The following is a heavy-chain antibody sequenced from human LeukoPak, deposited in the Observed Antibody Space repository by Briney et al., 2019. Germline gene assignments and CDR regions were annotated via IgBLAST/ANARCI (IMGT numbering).Heavy chain of an antibody. D-gene: IGHD1-26*01. J-gene: IGHJ4*02. V-gene: IGHV1-18*01. CDR3: AREASSGAYNDY. CDR2: ITPYNGNT. Sequence: XSVKVSCRTSGYTFTYYDITWIRQAPGQGLEWMGYITPYNGNTNYAQKLQGRVTMTTDTSTSTVYMELRSLRSDDTAVYYCAREASSGAYNDYWGQGTLVTVSS. CDR1: GYTFTYYD.